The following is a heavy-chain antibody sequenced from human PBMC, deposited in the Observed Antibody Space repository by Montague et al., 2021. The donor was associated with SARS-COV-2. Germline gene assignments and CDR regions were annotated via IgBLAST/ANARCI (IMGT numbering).Heavy chain of an antibody. V-gene: IGHV4-39*01. CDR2: MYYSGST. J-gene: IGHJ3*02. CDR1: GGSISSSSYY. D-gene: IGHD6-19*01. CDR3: ARQENSSGWFKPDAFDI. Sequence: SETLSLTCTVSGGSISSSSYYWGWIRQPPGKGLEWIGGMYYSGSTYYNPSLKSRVTISVDTSKNQFSLKLSSVTAADTAVYYCARQENSSGWFKPDAFDIWGPGTMVTVSS.